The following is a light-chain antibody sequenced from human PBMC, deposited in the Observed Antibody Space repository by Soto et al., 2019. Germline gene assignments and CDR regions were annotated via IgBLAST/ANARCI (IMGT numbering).Light chain of an antibody. Sequence: IGWTQSPGTLSLSPGERATLSCRASQSVSRTYMSWYQQQLGQAPRLLIYGASNRATVIPDRFSGSGSGTAXXXXXXXLEPEDFAVYYCQQYGSSHQTFGQGTRLEIK. CDR2: GAS. CDR3: QQYGSSHQT. CDR1: QSVSRTY. J-gene: IGKJ2*01. V-gene: IGKV3-20*01.